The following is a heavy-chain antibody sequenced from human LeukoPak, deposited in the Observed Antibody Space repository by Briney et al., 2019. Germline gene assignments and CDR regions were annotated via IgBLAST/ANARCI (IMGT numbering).Heavy chain of an antibody. V-gene: IGHV3-15*01. D-gene: IGHD3-3*01. J-gene: IGHJ4*02. Sequence: GGSLRLSCAASGFTFSNAWMSWVRQAPGKGLEWVGRIKSKTDGGTTDYAAPVKGRFTISRDDSKNTLYLQMNSLKTEDTAVYYCTTDLITIFGVEALWGQGTLVTVSS. CDR3: TTDLITIFGVEAL. CDR2: IKSKTDGGTT. CDR1: GFTFSNAW.